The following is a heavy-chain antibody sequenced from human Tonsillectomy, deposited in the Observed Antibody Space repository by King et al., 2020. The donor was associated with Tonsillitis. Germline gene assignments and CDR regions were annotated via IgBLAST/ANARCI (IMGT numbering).Heavy chain of an antibody. V-gene: IGHV3-30*18. J-gene: IGHJ5*02. CDR2: ISYDGSNK. CDR1: GFTFSSYG. CDR3: AKGVGELRFLEWYNGAFDP. Sequence: QVHLVESGGGVVQPGRSLRLSCAASGFTFSSYGMHWVRQAPGKGLEWVAVISYDGSNKYYADSVKGRFTISRDNSKNTLYLQMNSLRAEDTAVYYCAKGVGELRFLEWYNGAFDPWGQGTLVTVSS. D-gene: IGHD3-3*01.